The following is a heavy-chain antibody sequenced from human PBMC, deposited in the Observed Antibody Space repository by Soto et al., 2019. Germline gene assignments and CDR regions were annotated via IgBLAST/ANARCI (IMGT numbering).Heavy chain of an antibody. Sequence: GGSLRLSCAASGFTFSSYSMNWVRQAPGKGLEWVSYISSSSSTIYYADSVKGRFTISRDNAKNSLYLQMNSLRDEDTAVYYCARDHDYYDSSGYPQSYYYYGMDVWGQGTTLTVSS. CDR2: ISSSSSTI. V-gene: IGHV3-48*02. CDR1: GFTFSSYS. D-gene: IGHD3-22*01. J-gene: IGHJ6*02. CDR3: ARDHDYYDSSGYPQSYYYYGMDV.